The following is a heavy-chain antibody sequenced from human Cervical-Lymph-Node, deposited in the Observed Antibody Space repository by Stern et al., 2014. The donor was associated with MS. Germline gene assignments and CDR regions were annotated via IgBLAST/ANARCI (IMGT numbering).Heavy chain of an antibody. CDR1: GGSFSGYY. CDR2: INHSGST. CDR3: ARGYSSSWNYFDY. Sequence: QVQLQQWGAGLLKPSETLSLTCAVYGGSFSGYYWSWIRQPPGKGLEWIGEINHSGSTNYTPSLKSRVTISVDTSKNQFSLKLSSVTAADTAVYYCARGYSSSWNYFDYWGQGTLVTVSS. J-gene: IGHJ4*02. D-gene: IGHD6-6*01. V-gene: IGHV4-34*01.